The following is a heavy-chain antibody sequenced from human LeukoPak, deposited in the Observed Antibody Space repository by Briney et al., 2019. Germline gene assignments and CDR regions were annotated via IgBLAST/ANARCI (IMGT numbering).Heavy chain of an antibody. CDR3: ARGDSSGYYYFDY. CDR1: GLTLSDYY. Sequence: GGSLRLSCAASGLTLSDYYMTWIRQAPGKGLEWVSYISSSGGSGNIYYADSVKGRFTISRDNAKNSLYLQMNSLTAEDTAMYYCARGDSSGYYYFDYWGQGTLVTVSS. CDR2: ISSSGGSGNI. V-gene: IGHV3-11*04. J-gene: IGHJ4*02. D-gene: IGHD3-22*01.